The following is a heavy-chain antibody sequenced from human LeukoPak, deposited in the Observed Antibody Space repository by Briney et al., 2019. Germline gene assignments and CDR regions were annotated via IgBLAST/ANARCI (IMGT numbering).Heavy chain of an antibody. CDR3: AYGNYYDSSGSLFNY. CDR1: GFTFSSYA. Sequence: AGGSLRLSCAASGFTFSSYAMHWVRQAPGKGLEWVANIKEDGSEKYYVDSVRGRFTISRDNAKNSLYLQMNSLRAEDTAVYYCAYGNYYDSSGSLFNYWGQGTLVTVSS. V-gene: IGHV3-7*01. D-gene: IGHD3-22*01. J-gene: IGHJ4*02. CDR2: IKEDGSEK.